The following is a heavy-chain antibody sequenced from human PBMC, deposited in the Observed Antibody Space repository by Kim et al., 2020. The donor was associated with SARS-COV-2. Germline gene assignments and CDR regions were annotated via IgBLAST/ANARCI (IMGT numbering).Heavy chain of an antibody. CDR3: ARSRYSGYVGDWFDP. D-gene: IGHD5-12*01. CDR2: INPNSGGT. CDR1: GYTFTGYY. Sequence: ASVKVSCKASGYTFTGYYMHWVRQAPGQGLEWMGWINPNSGGTNYAQKFQGWVTMTRDTSISTAYMELSRLRSDDTAVYYCARSRYSGYVGDWFDPWGQGTLVTVSS. V-gene: IGHV1-2*04. J-gene: IGHJ5*02.